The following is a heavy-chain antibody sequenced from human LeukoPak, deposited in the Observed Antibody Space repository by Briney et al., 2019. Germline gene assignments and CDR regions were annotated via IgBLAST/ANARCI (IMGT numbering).Heavy chain of an antibody. D-gene: IGHD2-15*01. Sequence: GGSLRLSCAASGVSFSRTWMHWVRQAPGKGLEWVAVISYDGSNKYYADSVKGRFAISRDNSKNTLYLQMNSLRAEDTAVYYCARGPGYCSGGSCYGAEYFQHWGQGTLVTVSS. V-gene: IGHV3-30*09. CDR2: ISYDGSNK. CDR1: GVSFSRTW. J-gene: IGHJ1*01. CDR3: ARGPGYCSGGSCYGAEYFQH.